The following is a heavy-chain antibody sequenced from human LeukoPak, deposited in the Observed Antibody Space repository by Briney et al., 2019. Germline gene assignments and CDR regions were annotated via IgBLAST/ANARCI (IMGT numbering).Heavy chain of an antibody. Sequence: ASVKVSCKASGYTFTSYDINWVRQATGQGLEWMGWMNPNSGNTGYAQKFQGRVTMTRNTSISTAYMELSSLRSEDTAVYYCARPGKQGRYSSSWLYAYDYWGQGTLVTVSS. D-gene: IGHD6-13*01. CDR3: ARPGKQGRYSSSWLYAYDY. J-gene: IGHJ4*02. CDR1: GYTFTSYD. V-gene: IGHV1-8*01. CDR2: MNPNSGNT.